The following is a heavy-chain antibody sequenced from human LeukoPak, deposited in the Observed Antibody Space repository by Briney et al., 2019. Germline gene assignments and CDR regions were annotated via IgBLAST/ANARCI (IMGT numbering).Heavy chain of an antibody. Sequence: PGGSLRLSCAASGFTFSSYAMHWVRQAPEKGLEYVSAISYNGGSTYYANSVKGRFTISRDNSKNTLYLQMGSLRAEDMAVYYCARSPPPCSGGTCYYYYYYMDVWGKGTTVTVSS. J-gene: IGHJ6*03. D-gene: IGHD2-15*01. CDR3: ARSPPPCSGGTCYYYYYYMDV. V-gene: IGHV3-64*01. CDR2: ISYNGGST. CDR1: GFTFSSYA.